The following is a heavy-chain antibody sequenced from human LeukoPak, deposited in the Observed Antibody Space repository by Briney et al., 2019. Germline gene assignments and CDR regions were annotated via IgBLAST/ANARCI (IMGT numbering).Heavy chain of an antibody. CDR3: ARGAYCGGDCSSSDAFDI. CDR1: GYTFTGYY. Sequence: ASVKVSCKASGYTFTGYYMHWVRQAPGQGLEWMGWINPNSGGTNYAQKFQGRVTMTRDTSISTAYMELRSLRSDDTAVYYCARGAYCGGDCSSSDAFDIWGQGTMVSVSS. CDR2: INPNSGGT. J-gene: IGHJ3*02. V-gene: IGHV1-2*02. D-gene: IGHD2-21*02.